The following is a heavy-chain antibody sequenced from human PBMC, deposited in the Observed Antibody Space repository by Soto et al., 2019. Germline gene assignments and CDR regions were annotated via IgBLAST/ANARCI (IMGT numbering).Heavy chain of an antibody. CDR2: VVVGSGNT. CDR3: AVGYTDYDFAVAGGYYYGMDV. Sequence: SVKVSCKASGFTFTSSAVQWVRQARGRRVEWIGWVVVGSGNTNYAQKFQERVTITRDMSTSTAYMELSSLRSEDTAVYYCAVGYTDYDFAVAGGYYYGMDVWG. V-gene: IGHV1-58*01. J-gene: IGHJ6*01. D-gene: IGHD5-12*01. CDR1: GFTFTSSA.